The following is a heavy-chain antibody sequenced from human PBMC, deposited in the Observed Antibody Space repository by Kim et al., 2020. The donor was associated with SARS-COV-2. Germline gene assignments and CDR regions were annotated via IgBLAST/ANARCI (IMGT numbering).Heavy chain of an antibody. J-gene: IGHJ6*02. D-gene: IGHD3-10*01. CDR3: ASARGPSMVYYYYGMDV. Sequence: GGSLRLSCAASGFTFSSYGMHWVRQAPGKGLEWVAVIWYDGSNKYYADSVKGRFTISRDNSKNTLYLQMNSLRAEDTAVYYCASARGPSMVYYYYGMDVWGQGTTVTVSS. CDR2: IWYDGSNK. CDR1: GFTFSSYG. V-gene: IGHV3-33*01.